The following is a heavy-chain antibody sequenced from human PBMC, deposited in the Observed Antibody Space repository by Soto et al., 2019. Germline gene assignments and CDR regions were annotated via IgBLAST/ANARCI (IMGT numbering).Heavy chain of an antibody. J-gene: IGHJ4*02. CDR1: RGSFSYFH. CDR2: IHTSGST. V-gene: IGHV4-34*01. D-gene: IGHD3-16*01. Sequence: QVQLQQWGGGLLKPSETLSLTCGLHRGSFSYFHWSWIRQPPGKGLEWIGEIHTSGSTNYNPSLRSRVTMSIAPAAMHFSLTLTSVPPANTVVYYCAGGGGNPASTNDFWGQGALVTVSS. CDR3: AGGGGNPASTNDF.